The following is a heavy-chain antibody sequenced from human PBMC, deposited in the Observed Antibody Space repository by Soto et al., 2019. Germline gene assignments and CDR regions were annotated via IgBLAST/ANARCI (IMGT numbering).Heavy chain of an antibody. CDR1: GFTVSSNY. D-gene: IGHD1-1*01. CDR2: IYSGGST. Sequence: GGSLRLSCAASGFTVSSNYMSWVRQAPGKGLEWVSVIYSGGSTYYADSVKGRFTISRDNSKNTLYLQVNSLRAEDTAVYYCARTVDDLYYFDYWGQGTLVTVSS. J-gene: IGHJ4*02. V-gene: IGHV3-53*01. CDR3: ARTVDDLYYFDY.